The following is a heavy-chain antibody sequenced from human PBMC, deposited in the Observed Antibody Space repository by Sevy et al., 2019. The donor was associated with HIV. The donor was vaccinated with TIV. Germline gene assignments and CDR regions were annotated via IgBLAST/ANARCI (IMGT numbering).Heavy chain of an antibody. J-gene: IGHJ6*02. D-gene: IGHD3-22*01. Sequence: GGSLRRSCAASGFTFSSYGMHWVRQAPGKGLEWVAVISYDGSNKYYADSVKGRFTISRDNSKNTLYLQMNSLRAEDTAVYYCARALYEGSGQLGYGMDVWGQGTTVTVSS. CDR3: ARALYEGSGQLGYGMDV. V-gene: IGHV3-30*03. CDR2: ISYDGSNK. CDR1: GFTFSSYG.